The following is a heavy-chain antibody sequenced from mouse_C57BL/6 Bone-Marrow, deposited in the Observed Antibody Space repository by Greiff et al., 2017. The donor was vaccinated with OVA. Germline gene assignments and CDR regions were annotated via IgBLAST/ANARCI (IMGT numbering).Heavy chain of an antibody. Sequence: QVQLQQPGAELVRPGSSVKLSCKASGYTFTSYWMHWVKQRPIQGLEWIGNIDPSDSATHYNQKFKDKATLTVDKSSSTDYMQLSSLTSEDSAVDYWAREGGLRGAMDYWGQGTSVTVSS. CDR2: IDPSDSAT. CDR1: GYTFTSYW. J-gene: IGHJ4*01. CDR3: AREGGLRGAMDY. D-gene: IGHD2-4*01. V-gene: IGHV1-52*01.